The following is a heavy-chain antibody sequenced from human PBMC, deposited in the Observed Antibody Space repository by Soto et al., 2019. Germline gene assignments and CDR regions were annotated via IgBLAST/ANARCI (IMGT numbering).Heavy chain of an antibody. V-gene: IGHV5-51*01. Sequence: GESLKISCKGSGYSFTSYWIGWVRQMPRKGLEWMGIIYPGDSETRYSPSFQGQVTISADKSISTAHLQWSSLKASDTAMYYCARWGSGTATKSYYYYYGMDVWGQGTTVTVSS. CDR1: GYSFTSYW. D-gene: IGHD6-13*01. J-gene: IGHJ6*02. CDR2: IYPGDSET. CDR3: ARWGSGTATKSYYYYYGMDV.